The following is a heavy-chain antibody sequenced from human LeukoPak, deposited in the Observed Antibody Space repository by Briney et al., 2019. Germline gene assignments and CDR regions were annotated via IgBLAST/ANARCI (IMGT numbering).Heavy chain of an antibody. CDR2: INGHNGNT. CDR1: GYTFTNYG. CDR3: ARWHKRFLEWYSRYDAFDI. Sequence: ASVKVSCKASGYTFTNYGVSWVRQAPGQGLEWMGWINGHNGNTNYSQKFQGRVTITRNTSISTAYMELSSLRSEDTAVYYCARWHKRFLEWYSRYDAFDIWGQGTMVTVSS. D-gene: IGHD3-3*01. J-gene: IGHJ3*02. V-gene: IGHV1-8*03.